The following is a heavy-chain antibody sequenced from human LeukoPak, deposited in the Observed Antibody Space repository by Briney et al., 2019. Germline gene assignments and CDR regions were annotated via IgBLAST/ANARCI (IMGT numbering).Heavy chain of an antibody. CDR3: AWLVREPAY. D-gene: IGHD1-14*01. V-gene: IGHV3-7*01. J-gene: IGHJ4*02. CDR2: ISRVGSEK. Sequence: GGSLRLSCAASGFSFDTYYMGWVRQAPGEGLGSVAMISRVGSEKHHVGSVKGRFTTSRDNAMNSLYLQMNRRNADDSAVYYCAWLVREPAYWGQGTLVTVST. CDR1: GFSFDTYY.